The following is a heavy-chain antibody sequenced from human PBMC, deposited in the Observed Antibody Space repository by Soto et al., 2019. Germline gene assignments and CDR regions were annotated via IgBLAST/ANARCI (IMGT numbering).Heavy chain of an antibody. V-gene: IGHV3-15*01. D-gene: IGHD6-13*01. CDR1: GFTFSNAW. CDR2: IKSKTDGGTT. J-gene: IGHJ6*02. CDR3: TTGTSSWYDYYYYGMDV. Sequence: PGGPLRLSCAASGFTFSNAWMGWVRQAPGKGLEWVVRIKSKTDGGTTDYAAPVKGRFTISRDDSKNTLYLQMNSLKTEDTAVYYCTTGTSSWYDYYYYGMDVWGQGTTVTVSS.